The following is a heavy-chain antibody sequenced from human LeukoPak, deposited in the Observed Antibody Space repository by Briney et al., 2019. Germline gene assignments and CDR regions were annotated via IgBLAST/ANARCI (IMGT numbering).Heavy chain of an antibody. CDR1: GYTFTGYY. Sequence: ASVKVSCKASGYTFTGYYIHWVRQAPGQGLEWMGCIDPNSGGTNYAQKFQGRVTMTRDTSITTGYMELTRLRSDDTAAYYCAGGITTRHFYYGLDVWGQGTTVTVSS. J-gene: IGHJ6*02. CDR2: IDPNSGGT. D-gene: IGHD3-22*01. CDR3: AGGITTRHFYYGLDV. V-gene: IGHV1-2*02.